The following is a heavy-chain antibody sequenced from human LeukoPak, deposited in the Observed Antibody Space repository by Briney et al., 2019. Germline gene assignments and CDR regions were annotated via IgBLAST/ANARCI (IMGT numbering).Heavy chain of an antibody. J-gene: IGHJ4*02. D-gene: IGHD3-3*01. Sequence: GGSLRLSCAASGFTFSSYWMSWVRQAPGKGLEWVANIKQDGSEKYYVDSVKGRFTISRDNAKNSLYLQVNSLRAEDTAVYYCALPSLYYDFWSGYRYYFDYWGQGTLVTVSS. CDR3: ALPSLYYDFWSGYRYYFDY. V-gene: IGHV3-7*01. CDR1: GFTFSSYW. CDR2: IKQDGSEK.